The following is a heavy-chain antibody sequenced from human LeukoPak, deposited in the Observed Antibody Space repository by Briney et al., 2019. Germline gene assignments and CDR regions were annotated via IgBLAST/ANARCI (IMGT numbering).Heavy chain of an antibody. CDR1: GGTFSSYA. J-gene: IGHJ3*02. Sequence: GASVKVSCKASGGTFSSYAISWVRQAPGQGLEWMGGIIPIFGTANYAQKFQGRVTITADESTSTAYMELSSLRSEDTAVYYCARDKPGSYETDDAFDIRGQGTMVTVSS. V-gene: IGHV1-69*13. CDR3: ARDKPGSYETDDAFDI. D-gene: IGHD5-18*01. CDR2: IIPIFGTA.